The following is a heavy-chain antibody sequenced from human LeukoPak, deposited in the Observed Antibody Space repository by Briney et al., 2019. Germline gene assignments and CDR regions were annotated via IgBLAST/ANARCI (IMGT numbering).Heavy chain of an antibody. D-gene: IGHD3-9*01. Sequence: GGSLRLSCAASGFTFSSYAMHWVRQAPGKGLEWVAVISYDGSNKYYADSVKGRFTISRDNSKNTLYLQMNSLRAEDTAVYYCARARILRYFDWLPLGYWGQGTLVTVSP. V-gene: IGHV3-30-3*01. CDR1: GFTFSSYA. CDR2: ISYDGSNK. CDR3: ARARILRYFDWLPLGY. J-gene: IGHJ4*02.